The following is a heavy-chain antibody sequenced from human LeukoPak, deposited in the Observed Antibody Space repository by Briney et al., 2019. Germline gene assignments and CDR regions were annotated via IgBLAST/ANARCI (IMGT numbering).Heavy chain of an antibody. CDR2: ITWNSDTI. J-gene: IGHJ6*02. CDR1: GFSFNDYT. D-gene: IGHD5-18*01. V-gene: IGHV3-9*01. CDR3: ARSATPAPWIQLPNYYYYGMDV. Sequence: GGSLRLSCAASGFSFNDYTMHWVRQTPGKGLEWVSGITWNSDTIDYADSVKGRFTISRDNAKNSLYLQMNSLRAEDTAVYYCARSATPAPWIQLPNYYYYGMDVWGQGTTVTVSS.